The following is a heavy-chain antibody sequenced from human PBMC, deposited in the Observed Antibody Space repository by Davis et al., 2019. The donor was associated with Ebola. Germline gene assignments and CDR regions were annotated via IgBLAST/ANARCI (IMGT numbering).Heavy chain of an antibody. CDR3: AREGDRDTMIVKGAFDI. J-gene: IGHJ3*02. CDR2: IYYTGST. Sequence: PGGSLRLSCTVSGGSISSGGYYWSWIRQHPGKGLEWIGYIYYTGSTNHNPSLKSRVTISVDTSKSQFSLKLSSVTAADTAVYYCAREGDRDTMIVKGAFDIWGQGTMVTVSS. V-gene: IGHV4-61*08. CDR1: GGSISSGGYY. D-gene: IGHD3-22*01.